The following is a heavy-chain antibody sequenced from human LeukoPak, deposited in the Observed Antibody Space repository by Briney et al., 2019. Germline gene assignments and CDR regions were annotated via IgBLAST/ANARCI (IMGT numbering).Heavy chain of an antibody. CDR1: GFTFSSYG. V-gene: IGHV3-33*01. J-gene: IGHJ6*02. Sequence: PGGSLRLSCAASGFTFSSYGMLWVRQAPGKGLEWVAVIWYDGSNKYYADSVKGRFTISRDNSKNTLYLQMNSLRAEDTAVYYCAREHTGTTTYYGMDVWGQGTTVTVSS. D-gene: IGHD1-1*01. CDR3: AREHTGTTTYYGMDV. CDR2: IWYDGSNK.